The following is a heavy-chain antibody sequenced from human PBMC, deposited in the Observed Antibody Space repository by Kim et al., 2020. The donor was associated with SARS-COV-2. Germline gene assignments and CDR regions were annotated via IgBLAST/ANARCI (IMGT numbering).Heavy chain of an antibody. CDR3: ARLALLRYFDWSPIDY. D-gene: IGHD3-9*01. J-gene: IGHJ4*02. V-gene: IGHV4-39*01. Sequence: PSLKSRGTISGDTAKNQFSLKLSSGTAADTAVYYCARLALLRYFDWSPIDYWGQGTLVTVSS.